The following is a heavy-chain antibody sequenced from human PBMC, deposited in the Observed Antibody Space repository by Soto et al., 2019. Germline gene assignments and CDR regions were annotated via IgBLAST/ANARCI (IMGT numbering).Heavy chain of an antibody. V-gene: IGHV4-34*01. CDR3: ARGRGNIVVVPAAIKPRGHWFDP. Sequence: SETLSLTCAVYGGSFSGYYWSWIRQPPGKGLEWIGEINHSGSTNYNPSLKSRVTISVDTSKNQFSLKLGSVTAADTAVYYCARGRGNIVVVPAAIKPRGHWFDPWGQGTLVTVSS. D-gene: IGHD2-2*01. J-gene: IGHJ5*02. CDR2: INHSGST. CDR1: GGSFSGYY.